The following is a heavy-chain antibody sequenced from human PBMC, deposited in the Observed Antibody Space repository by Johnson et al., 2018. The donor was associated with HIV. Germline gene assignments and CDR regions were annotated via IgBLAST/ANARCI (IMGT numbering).Heavy chain of an antibody. D-gene: IGHD3-22*01. J-gene: IGHJ3*01. CDR2: LPYEGSEK. V-gene: IGHV3-30*04. CDR3: ARGSRYTYDNDDAYLLHAFDF. CDR1: EFTFIPYA. Sequence: QVQLVESGGAVAQPGSSLRPSFAAPEFTFIPYAFHWFGQAPGKGLDWVPVLPYEGSEKSFADSVKGRLTIPRASSKNTLYLKMNSLRAEDTAVYYCARGSRYTYDNDDAYLLHAFDFWGQGTKVTVSS.